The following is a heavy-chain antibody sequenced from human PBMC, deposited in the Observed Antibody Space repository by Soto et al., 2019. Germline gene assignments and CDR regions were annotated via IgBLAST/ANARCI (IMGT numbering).Heavy chain of an antibody. CDR1: GFTFSEYW. Sequence: PGGSLSLSCAASGFTFSEYWMHWVRQAPGKGLVWVSRLKGDASSTNYADSVKGRFTISRDNAKNTAYLEINSLRAEDTAVYYCARGARGYYYMDVWGKGTTVTVSS. J-gene: IGHJ6*03. CDR2: LKGDASST. CDR3: ARGARGYYYMDV. D-gene: IGHD3-3*01. V-gene: IGHV3-74*01.